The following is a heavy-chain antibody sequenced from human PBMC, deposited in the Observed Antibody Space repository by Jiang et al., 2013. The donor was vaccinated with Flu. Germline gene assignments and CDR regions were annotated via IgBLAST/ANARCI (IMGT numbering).Heavy chain of an antibody. CDR3: ARGLYGVAATWGY. J-gene: IGHJ4*02. Sequence: SLTCAVYGGSFSGYYWSWIRQPPGKGLEWIGEINHSGSTNYNPSLKSRVTISVDTSKNQFSLKLSSVTAADTAVYYCARGLYGVAATWGYWGQGTLVTVSS. V-gene: IGHV4-34*01. CDR2: INHSGST. D-gene: IGHD2-15*01. CDR1: GGSFSGYY.